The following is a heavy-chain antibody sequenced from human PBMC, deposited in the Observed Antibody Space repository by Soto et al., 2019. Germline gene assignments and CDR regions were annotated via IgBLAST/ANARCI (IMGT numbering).Heavy chain of an antibody. Sequence: QGYLVQSGAEVKRPGASVRVSCKTSGFTFNTHGFSWVRQAPGQGLEWMGGNSALNGTTFYAHNFQDRVIMTTDTSSSTAYMELRGLKSDDTAVYYCAAATSIALGFRYLGQGTLVSVSS. V-gene: IGHV1-18*01. CDR1: GFTFNTHG. CDR3: AAATSIALGFRY. D-gene: IGHD1-26*01. CDR2: NSALNGTT. J-gene: IGHJ4*02.